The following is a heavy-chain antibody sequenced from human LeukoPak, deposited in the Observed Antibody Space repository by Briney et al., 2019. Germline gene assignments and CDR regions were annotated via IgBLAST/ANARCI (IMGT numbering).Heavy chain of an antibody. CDR1: GGSISSYY. CDR3: ARGIKWEPFPGSPFDP. J-gene: IGHJ5*02. Sequence: SETLSLTCTVSGGSISSYYWSWIRQPPGKGLEWIGYIYYSGSTNYNPSLKSRVTISVDTSKNQFSRKLSSVTAADTAAYYCARGIKWEPFPGSPFDPWGQGTLVTVSS. V-gene: IGHV4-59*01. D-gene: IGHD1-26*01. CDR2: IYYSGST.